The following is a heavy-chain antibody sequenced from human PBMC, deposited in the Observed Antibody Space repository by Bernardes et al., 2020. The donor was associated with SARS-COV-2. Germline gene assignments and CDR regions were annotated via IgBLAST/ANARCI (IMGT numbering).Heavy chain of an antibody. V-gene: IGHV3-23*01. CDR2: ISCPGRT. J-gene: IGHJ6*02. D-gene: IGHD6-13*01. Sequence: GGSLRLSCAASGFTFSTYAMSWVRQAPGKGLEWVSDISCPGRTYYADSVKGRFTISRDNSKNTLYLKMNSLRAEDTAVYYCAKELAYGSTWRDYNYYFGMDVWGQGTTVTVSS. CDR1: GFTFSTYA. CDR3: AKELAYGSTWRDYNYYFGMDV.